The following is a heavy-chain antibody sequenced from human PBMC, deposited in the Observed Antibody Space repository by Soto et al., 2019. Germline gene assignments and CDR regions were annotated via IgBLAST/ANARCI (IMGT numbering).Heavy chain of an antibody. Sequence: GGSLRLSCAASGFTFSSYAMHWVRQAPGKGLEWVAVISYDGSNKYYADSVKGRFTISRDNSKNTLYLQMNSLRAEDTAVYYCARSAPDIVVVVAATLGEYYFDYWGQGTLVTVSS. CDR1: GFTFSSYA. CDR3: ARSAPDIVVVVAATLGEYYFDY. CDR2: ISYDGSNK. D-gene: IGHD2-15*01. V-gene: IGHV3-30-3*01. J-gene: IGHJ4*02.